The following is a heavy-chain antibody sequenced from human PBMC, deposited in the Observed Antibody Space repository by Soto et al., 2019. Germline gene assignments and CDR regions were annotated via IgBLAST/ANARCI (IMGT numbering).Heavy chain of an antibody. CDR1: GYRVTCYW. CDR2: IYPGDSDT. Sequence: ESVKISRTCVGYRVTCYWICWGRQMPAKGMEWMWIIYPGDSDTRYSPPFQGKVTISADKSITTAYLQWSSLKATDEDMYYCARRYCTATTCDPWFDPWGQGTRVTVSS. J-gene: IGHJ5*02. V-gene: IGHV5-51*01. D-gene: IGHD2-8*02. CDR3: ARRYCTATTCDPWFDP.